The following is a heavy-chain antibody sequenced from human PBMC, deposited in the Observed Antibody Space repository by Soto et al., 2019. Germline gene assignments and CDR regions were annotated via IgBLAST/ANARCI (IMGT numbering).Heavy chain of an antibody. CDR1: GFIFNSYG. CDR2: IWYDGSKK. V-gene: IGHV3-33*01. CDR3: ARDWPRVYGSGRYYGMDV. Sequence: QVQLVESGGGVVQPGGSLRLSCAASGFIFNSYGIHWVRQAPGKGLEWVAVIWYDGSKKYYADSVQGRFTISRDNSKNTPNLQMNSLRAEDTAVYYGARDWPRVYGSGRYYGMDVWGQGTTVTVSS. D-gene: IGHD3-10*01. J-gene: IGHJ6*02.